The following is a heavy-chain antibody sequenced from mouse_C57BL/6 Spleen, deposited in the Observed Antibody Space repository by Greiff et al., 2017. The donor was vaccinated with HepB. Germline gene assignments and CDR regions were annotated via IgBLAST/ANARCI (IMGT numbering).Heavy chain of an antibody. CDR3: ARGDYYGSSYVY. V-gene: IGHV1-69*01. J-gene: IGHJ2*01. CDR1: GYTFTSYW. CDR2: IDPSDSYT. Sequence: QVQLQQSGAELVMPGASVKLSCKASGYTFTSYWMHWVKQRPGQGLEWIGEIDPSDSYTNYNQKFKGKSTLTVDKSSSTAYMQLSSLTSEDSAVYYCARGDYYGSSYVYWGQGTTLTVSS. D-gene: IGHD1-1*01.